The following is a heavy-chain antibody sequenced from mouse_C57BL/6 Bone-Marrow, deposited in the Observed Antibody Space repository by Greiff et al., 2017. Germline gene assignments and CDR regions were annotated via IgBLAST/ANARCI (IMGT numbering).Heavy chain of an antibody. V-gene: IGHV1-64*01. CDR3: ARTKWLLYFDY. CDR1: GYTFTSYW. CDR2: IHPNSGST. J-gene: IGHJ2*01. D-gene: IGHD2-3*01. Sequence: VQLQQSGAELVKPGASVKLSCKASGYTFTSYWMHWVKQRPGQGLEWIGMIHPNSGSTNYNEKFKSKATLTVDKSSSTAYMQLSSLTSEDSAVYYCARTKWLLYFDYWGQGTTLTVSS.